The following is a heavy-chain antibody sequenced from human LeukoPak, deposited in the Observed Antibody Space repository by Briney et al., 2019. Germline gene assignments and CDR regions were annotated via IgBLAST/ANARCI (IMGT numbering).Heavy chain of an antibody. CDR3: ARDTGYSSSWYHRFDP. D-gene: IGHD6-13*01. CDR1: GYTYTSYG. V-gene: IGHV1-18*01. J-gene: IGHJ5*02. CDR2: MSAYNGNT. Sequence: ASVKVSCKASGYTYTSYGISWVRQAPGQGLEWMGWMSAYNGNTNYAQKLQGRVTMTTDTSTSTAYMELRSLRSDDTAVHYCARDTGYSSSWYHRFDPWGQGTLVTVSS.